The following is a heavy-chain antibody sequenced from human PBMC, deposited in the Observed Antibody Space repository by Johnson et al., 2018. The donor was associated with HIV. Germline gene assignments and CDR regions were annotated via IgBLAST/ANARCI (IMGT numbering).Heavy chain of an antibody. V-gene: IGHV3-53*01. CDR1: GFSITDNY. J-gene: IGHJ3*02. CDR2: IYRDDQT. CDR3: AKGTYYYDSSGYNDAFDM. Sequence: VQLVESGGGLNQPGGSLRLSCEASGFSITDNYMSWVRQAPGKGLEWIAVIYRDDQTYYVDSVKGRFTVSRDISTGTVYLQMNSLRAEDTAVYYCAKGTYYYDSSGYNDAFDMWGQGTMVTVSS. D-gene: IGHD3-22*01.